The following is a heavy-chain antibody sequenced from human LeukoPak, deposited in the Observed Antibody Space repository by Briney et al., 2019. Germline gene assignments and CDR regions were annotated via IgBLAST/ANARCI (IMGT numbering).Heavy chain of an antibody. CDR1: GGSVSSYY. D-gene: IGHD2-21*01. CDR2: VYYSGST. V-gene: IGHV4-59*02. J-gene: IGHJ2*01. Sequence: SETLSLTCTVSGGSVSSYYWSWMRQSPGKGLEWIGYVYYSGSTNFNPALKSRVTISLDTSENQFSLKLSSVTAADTAVYYCAREANSPTARYWYFDLWGRGTQVTVSS. CDR3: AREANSPTARYWYFDL.